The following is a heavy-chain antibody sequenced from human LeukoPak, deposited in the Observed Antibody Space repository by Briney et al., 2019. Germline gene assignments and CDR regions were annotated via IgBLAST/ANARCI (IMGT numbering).Heavy chain of an antibody. Sequence: GGSLRLSCAASGFTFSDQSMSWVRQAPGKGLEWVSVNGGSGGPTFYADSVNGRFTISRDNSKNTLYLQMNSLRAEDTAVYYCAKDRPSNSWSHMDVWGKGTTVTVSS. CDR3: AKDRPSNSWSHMDV. CDR2: NGGSGGPT. V-gene: IGHV3-23*01. CDR1: GFTFSDQS. J-gene: IGHJ6*03. D-gene: IGHD6-13*01.